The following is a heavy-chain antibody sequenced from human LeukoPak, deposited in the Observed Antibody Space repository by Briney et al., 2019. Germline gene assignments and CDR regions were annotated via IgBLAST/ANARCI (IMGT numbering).Heavy chain of an antibody. D-gene: IGHD2-15*01. J-gene: IGHJ4*02. CDR3: ARCLGSGGSCYSDFR. CDR1: GFTFSDYY. CDR2: ISSGGSYT. Sequence: GGSLILSCAASGFTFSDYYMSWIRQAPGKGLEWVSYISSGGSYTIYADSVKGRFTISRDNAKNSLYLQMNSLRAEDTAVYYCARCLGSGGSCYSDFRWGQGALVTVSS. V-gene: IGHV3-11*06.